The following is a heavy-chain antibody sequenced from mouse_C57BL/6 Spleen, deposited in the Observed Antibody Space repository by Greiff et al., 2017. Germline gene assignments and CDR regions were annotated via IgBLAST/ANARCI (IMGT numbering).Heavy chain of an antibody. Sequence: QVQLQQPGAELVKPGASVTLSCKASGYTFTSYWMHWVKQRPGQGLEWIGMIHPNSGSTNYNEKLKSKATLTVDKSSSPAYMQLSSLTSEDSAVYYCARDGSSLDYWGQGTTLTVSS. J-gene: IGHJ2*01. CDR2: IHPNSGST. CDR1: GYTFTSYW. CDR3: ARDGSSLDY. D-gene: IGHD1-1*01. V-gene: IGHV1-64*01.